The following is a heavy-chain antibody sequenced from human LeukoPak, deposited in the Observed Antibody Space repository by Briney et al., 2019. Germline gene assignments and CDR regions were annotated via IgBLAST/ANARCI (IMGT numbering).Heavy chain of an antibody. CDR2: IYYSGST. CDR3: ARHPLRSTAYFDY. D-gene: IGHD2-2*01. V-gene: IGHV4-59*08. J-gene: IGHJ4*02. Sequence: PSETLSLTCTVSGGSISSYYWSWIRQPPGKGLEWIGYIYYSGSTNYNPSLKSRVTISVDTSKNQFSLKLSSVTAAGTAVYYCARHPLRSTAYFDYWGQGTLVTVSS. CDR1: GGSISSYY.